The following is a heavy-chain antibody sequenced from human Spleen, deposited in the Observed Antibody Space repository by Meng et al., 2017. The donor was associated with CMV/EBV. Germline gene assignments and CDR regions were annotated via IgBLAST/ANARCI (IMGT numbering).Heavy chain of an antibody. CDR2: ISSSSSYI. V-gene: IGHV3-21*01. D-gene: IGHD6-19*01. Sequence: GESLKISCAASGFTVSSNYMSWVRQAPGKGLEWVSSISSSSSYIYYADSVKGRFTISRDNAKNSLYLQINSLRAEDTAVYYCVRDDSRVAGDFDYWGQGTLVTVSS. CDR1: GFTVSSNY. CDR3: VRDDSRVAGDFDY. J-gene: IGHJ4*02.